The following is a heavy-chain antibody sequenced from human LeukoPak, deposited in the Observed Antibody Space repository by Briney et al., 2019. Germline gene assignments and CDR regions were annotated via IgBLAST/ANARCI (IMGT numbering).Heavy chain of an antibody. D-gene: IGHD6-19*01. CDR3: ASGSRGWYLGGPFDY. Sequence: SETLSLTCAVSGYSISSGYYWGWIRQPPGKGLEWVGSIYHSGSTYYNPSLKSRVTISVDTSKNQFSLKLSSVTAADTPVYYFASGSRGWYLGGPFDYWGQGTLVTVSS. V-gene: IGHV4-38-2*01. CDR2: IYHSGST. CDR1: GYSISSGYY. J-gene: IGHJ4*02.